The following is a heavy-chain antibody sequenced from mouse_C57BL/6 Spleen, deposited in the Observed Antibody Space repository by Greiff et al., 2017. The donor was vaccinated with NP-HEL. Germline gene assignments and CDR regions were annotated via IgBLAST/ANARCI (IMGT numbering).Heavy chain of an antibody. CDR1: GYTFTTYP. Sequence: VQVVESGAELVKPGASVKMPCKASGYTFTTYPIEWMKQNHGKSLEWIGNFHPYNDDTKYNEKFKGKATLTVEKSSSTVYLELSRLTSDDSTVYYCSRRSYYSNYEGAMDYWGQGTSVTVSS. V-gene: IGHV1-47*01. D-gene: IGHD2-5*01. CDR2: FHPYNDDT. J-gene: IGHJ4*01. CDR3: SRRSYYSNYEGAMDY.